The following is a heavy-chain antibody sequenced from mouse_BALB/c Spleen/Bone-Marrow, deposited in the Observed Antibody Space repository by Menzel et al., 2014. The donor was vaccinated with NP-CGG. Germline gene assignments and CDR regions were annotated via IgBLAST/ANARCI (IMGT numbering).Heavy chain of an antibody. CDR2: IRNKAYGYTT. CDR1: GFTFTDYY. CDR3: ARFPMDY. J-gene: IGHJ4*01. Sequence: EVQGVESGGGLVQPGGSLRLSCTTSGFTFTDYYTSWVRQPPGKALEWLAFIRNKAYGYTTEYSASARGRFTISRDNSQSILYLQMNTLRAEDSATYYCARFPMDYWGQGTSVTVSS. V-gene: IGHV7-3*02.